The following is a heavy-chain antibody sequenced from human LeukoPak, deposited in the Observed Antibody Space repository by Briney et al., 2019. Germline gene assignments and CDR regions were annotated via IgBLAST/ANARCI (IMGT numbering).Heavy chain of an antibody. CDR3: TTVYSDSGGFYFNYCDY. V-gene: IGHV3-15*01. J-gene: IGHJ4*02. Sequence: GGSLRLSCAASGFTVSNAWMSWVRQAPGKGLEWVGRIKSKTDGETTDCAAPVKGRFTISRDDSKNTLYLQMNSLKTEDTAVYYCTTVYSDSGGFYFNYCDYWGQGTLVTVST. D-gene: IGHD3-22*01. CDR1: GFTVSNAW. CDR2: IKSKTDGETT.